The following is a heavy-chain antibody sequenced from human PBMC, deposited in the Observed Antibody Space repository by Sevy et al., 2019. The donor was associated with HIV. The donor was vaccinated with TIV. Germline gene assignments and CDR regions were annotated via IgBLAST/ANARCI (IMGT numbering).Heavy chain of an antibody. CDR1: GFTFSGSA. D-gene: IGHD6-13*01. CDR2: IRSKGNSYAT. J-gene: IGHJ4*02. Sequence: GGSLRLSWAASGFTFSGSAMQWVRQASGKGLEWDGRIRSKGNSYATAYAASVKGRFTISRDESKNTVYLQMNSPKTEDTAVYYCTRGGARDSSSWYDYFDYWGQGTLVTVSS. V-gene: IGHV3-73*01. CDR3: TRGGARDSSSWYDYFDY.